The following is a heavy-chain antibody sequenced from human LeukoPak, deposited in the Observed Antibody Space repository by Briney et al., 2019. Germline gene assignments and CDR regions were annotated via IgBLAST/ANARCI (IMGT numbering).Heavy chain of an antibody. Sequence: GGSLRLSCAASGFTVSSNYMSWVRQAPGKGLEWVSVIYSGGSTYYADSVKGRFTISRDNSKNTLYLQMNSLRAEDTAVYYCARTVNMVRGVNWFDPWGQGTLVTVSS. CDR1: GFTVSSNY. CDR2: IYSGGST. V-gene: IGHV3-66*01. CDR3: ARTVNMVRGVNWFDP. D-gene: IGHD3-10*01. J-gene: IGHJ5*02.